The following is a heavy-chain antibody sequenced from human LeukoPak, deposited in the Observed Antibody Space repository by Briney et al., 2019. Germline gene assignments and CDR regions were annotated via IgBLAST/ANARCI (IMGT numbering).Heavy chain of an antibody. D-gene: IGHD6-19*01. CDR2: IYYSGST. J-gene: IGHJ4*02. CDR3: ARLAVAGKLDY. CDR1: GGSISSSSYY. V-gene: IGHV4-39*01. Sequence: PSETLSLTCTVSGGSISSSSYYWGWIRQPPGKGLEWIGSIYYSGSTYYNPSLKSRVTISVDTSKNQFSLKLSSVTAADTAVYYCARLAVAGKLDYWGQGTLVTVSS.